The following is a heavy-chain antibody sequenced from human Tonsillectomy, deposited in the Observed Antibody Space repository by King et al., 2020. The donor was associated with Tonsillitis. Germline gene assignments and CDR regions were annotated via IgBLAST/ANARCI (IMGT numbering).Heavy chain of an antibody. CDR1: GGTISHG. CDR3: ARGIGTTGTTGAFDI. D-gene: IGHD1-1*01. CDR2: SIPIFGTV. Sequence: VQLVQSGAEVKKPGSSVKVSCKASGGTISHGLNWVRQAPGQGLEWMGGSIPIFGTVKIAQKFQGRVTITADEPTSTAYMELSSLRSDDTAVYFCARGIGTTGTTGAFDIWGQGTVVIVSS. V-gene: IGHV1-69*01. J-gene: IGHJ3*02.